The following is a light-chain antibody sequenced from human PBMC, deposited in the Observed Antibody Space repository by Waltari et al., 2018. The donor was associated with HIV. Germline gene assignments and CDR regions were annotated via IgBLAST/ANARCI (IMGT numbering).Light chain of an antibody. CDR1: SRDIGPYNS. CDR3: SSYTTSSTWV. J-gene: IGLJ3*02. Sequence: QSALTPPPSVSGSLGQSVTISCPGTSRDIGPYNSVSWYQQSPGTAPKLRIYEVTHRPSGVPVRFSGSKSGNTASLTISGLQADDEADYYCSSYTTSSTWVFGGGTKLTVL. CDR2: EVT. V-gene: IGLV2-18*02.